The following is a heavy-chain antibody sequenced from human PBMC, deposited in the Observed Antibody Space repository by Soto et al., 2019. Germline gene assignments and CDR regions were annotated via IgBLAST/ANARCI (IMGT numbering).Heavy chain of an antibody. V-gene: IGHV4-61*05. CDR3: VREGTKTVRDWFDP. CDR2: IYATGTT. Sequence: SECIDITCTVSGGSICSCSYYWGWIRQPPGKGLEWIGRIYATGTTDYNPSLKSRVMMSVDTSKKQFSLKLRSVTAADTAVYYCVREGTKTVRDWFDPWGQGISVTGSS. D-gene: IGHD1-1*01. CDR1: GGSICSCSYY. J-gene: IGHJ5*02.